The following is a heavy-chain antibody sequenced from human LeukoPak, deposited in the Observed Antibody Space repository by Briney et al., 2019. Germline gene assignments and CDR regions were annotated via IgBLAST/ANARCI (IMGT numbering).Heavy chain of an antibody. J-gene: IGHJ3*02. D-gene: IGHD5-12*01. CDR1: GGSISSGGYY. CDR3: ARSAMGGYSKLDAFDI. Sequence: SETLSLTCTVSGGSISSGGYYWSWIRQHPGKGLEWIGYIYYSGSTYYNPSLKSRVTISVDTSKNQFSLKPSSVTAADTAVYYCARSAMGGYSKLDAFDIWGQGTMVTVSS. CDR2: IYYSGST. V-gene: IGHV4-31*03.